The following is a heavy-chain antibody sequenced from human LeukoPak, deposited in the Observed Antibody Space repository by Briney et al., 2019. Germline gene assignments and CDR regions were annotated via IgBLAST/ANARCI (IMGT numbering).Heavy chain of an antibody. CDR3: AALGYCSGGSCPRRHFDY. J-gene: IGHJ4*02. CDR2: INPNSGGT. CDR1: GYTFTSYG. D-gene: IGHD2-15*01. V-gene: IGHV1-2*02. Sequence: ASVKVSCKTSGYTFTSYGISWVRQAPGQGLEWMGWINPNSGGTNYAQKFQGRVTMTRDTSISTAYMELSRLRSDDTAVYYCAALGYCSGGSCPRRHFDYWGQGTLVTVSS.